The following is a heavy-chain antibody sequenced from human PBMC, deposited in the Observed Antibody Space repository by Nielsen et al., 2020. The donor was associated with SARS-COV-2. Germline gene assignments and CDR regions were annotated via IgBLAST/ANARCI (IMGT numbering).Heavy chain of an antibody. D-gene: IGHD3-10*01. Sequence: VREAPGKGLEWIGEIYHSGSTNYSPSLKSRVTISVDKSKTQFSLKLSSVTAANTTVYYCARDQVHLWSHYYFDYWGQGTLVTVSS. CDR2: IYHSGST. J-gene: IGHJ4*02. V-gene: IGHV4-4*02. CDR3: ARDQVHLWSHYYFDY.